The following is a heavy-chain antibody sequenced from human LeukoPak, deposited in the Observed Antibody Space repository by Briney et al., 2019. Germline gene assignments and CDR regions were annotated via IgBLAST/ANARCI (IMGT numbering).Heavy chain of an antibody. CDR3: AKEAIRISMVSQH. V-gene: IGHV3-23*01. Sequence: GGSLRLSCAASGFIFSSYAMSWVRQPPGKGLEWVSSISESGGGTYYADSVKGRFTISRDNSKNTLYLQMSSLRAEDTAVYYCAKEAIRISMVSQHWGQGTPVTVSS. D-gene: IGHD3-3*02. CDR2: ISESGGGT. CDR1: GFIFSSYA. J-gene: IGHJ1*01.